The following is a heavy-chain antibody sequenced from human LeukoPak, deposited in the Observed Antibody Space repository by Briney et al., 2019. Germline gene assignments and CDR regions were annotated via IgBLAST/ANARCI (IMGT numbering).Heavy chain of an antibody. CDR3: ARIIAGPVFFDY. V-gene: IGHV2-70*11. J-gene: IGHJ4*02. D-gene: IGHD2-21*01. Sequence: SGPTLVKPTQTLTLTCTFSGFSLTTNKMCVSWIRQPPGKALEWLARIDWDDDKYYSTSLKTRLTISKDTSKNQVVLTMTNVDPVDTATYYCARIIAGPVFFDYWGQGTLITVSS. CDR2: IDWDDDK. CDR1: GFSLTTNKMC.